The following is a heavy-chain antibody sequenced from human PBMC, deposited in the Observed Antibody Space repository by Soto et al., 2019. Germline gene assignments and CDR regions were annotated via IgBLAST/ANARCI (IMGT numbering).Heavy chain of an antibody. Sequence: PWGSLRFSCASSGFTFSSAWMSWVRQAPGKGLEWVGRIKSKTDGGTTDYAAPVKGRLTISRDDSKKTLYLQMNSLKTEDTAVYYYTTADDDYTTYWGQGTMVTVSS. CDR1: GFTFSSAW. V-gene: IGHV3-15*01. D-gene: IGHD4-4*01. J-gene: IGHJ4*02. CDR2: IKSKTDGGTT. CDR3: TTADDDYTTY.